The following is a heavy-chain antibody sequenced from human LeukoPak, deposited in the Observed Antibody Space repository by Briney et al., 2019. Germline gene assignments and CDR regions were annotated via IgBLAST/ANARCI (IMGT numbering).Heavy chain of an antibody. D-gene: IGHD6-13*01. CDR3: ASSIAAAGPFDY. CDR1: GGSISSGSYY. V-gene: IGHV4-61*02. J-gene: IGHJ4*02. CDR2: IYTSGST. Sequence: SETLSLTCTVSGGSISSGSYYWSWIRQPAGKGLEWIGRIYTSGSTYYNPSLKSRVTISVDTSKNQFSLKLSSVTAADTAVYYCASSIAAAGPFDYWGQGTLVTVSS.